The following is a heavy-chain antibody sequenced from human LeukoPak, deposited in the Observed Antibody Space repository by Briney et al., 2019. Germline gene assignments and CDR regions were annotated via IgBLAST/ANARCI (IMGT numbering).Heavy chain of an antibody. D-gene: IGHD4-23*01. CDR2: ITGSGGST. J-gene: IGHJ3*02. V-gene: IGHV3-23*01. Sequence: GGSLRLSCGASGFTFSSYGMSWVRQAPGKGLEWVSSITGSGGSTFYADSVRGRFTISRDNSKNTLYLQMNSLRAEDTAVYYCAKSPAVDAAFDIWGQGTMVTVSS. CDR3: AKSPAVDAAFDI. CDR1: GFTFSSYG.